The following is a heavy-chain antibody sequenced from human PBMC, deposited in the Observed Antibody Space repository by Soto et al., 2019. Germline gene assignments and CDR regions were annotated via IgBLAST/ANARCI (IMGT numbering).Heavy chain of an antibody. Sequence: QLQLQESGPGLVKSSETLSLTCTVSGGSISSSNYYWGWIRQPPGKGLEWIATVYYTGSTDYSPSLKSRVTISVDTSNNQFSLRLSSVTAADTAVYYCARHQRIAARPGSIDPWGQGTLVTVSS. CDR2: VYYTGST. V-gene: IGHV4-39*01. D-gene: IGHD6-6*01. J-gene: IGHJ5*02. CDR3: ARHQRIAARPGSIDP. CDR1: GGSISSSNYY.